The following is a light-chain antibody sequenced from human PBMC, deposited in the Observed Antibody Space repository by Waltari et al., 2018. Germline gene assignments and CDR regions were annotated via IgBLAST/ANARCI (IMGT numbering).Light chain of an antibody. Sequence: QSPLTQPASVSGSPGQSTTISCTGASDDIGAFDYVSWYQQHPGQAPKLSIYYVTTRPSGVASRFSGSKSANTASLTISGLQAEDEADYFCSSYTGSNSFVFGSGTMITVL. CDR3: SSYTGSNSFV. CDR2: YVT. V-gene: IGLV2-14*03. CDR1: SDDIGAFDY. J-gene: IGLJ1*01.